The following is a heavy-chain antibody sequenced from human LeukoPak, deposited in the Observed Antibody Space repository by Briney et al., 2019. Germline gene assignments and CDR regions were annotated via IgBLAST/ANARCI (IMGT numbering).Heavy chain of an antibody. CDR1: GFTFSSYS. D-gene: IGHD5-18*01. V-gene: IGHV3-21*01. Sequence: PGGSLRLSCAASGFTFSSYSMNRVRQAPGKGLEWVSSISSSSSYIYYADSVKGRFTISRDNAKNSLYLQMNSLRAEDTAVYYCAREPGYSYGFVDYWGQGTLVTVSS. CDR3: AREPGYSYGFVDY. J-gene: IGHJ4*02. CDR2: ISSSSSYI.